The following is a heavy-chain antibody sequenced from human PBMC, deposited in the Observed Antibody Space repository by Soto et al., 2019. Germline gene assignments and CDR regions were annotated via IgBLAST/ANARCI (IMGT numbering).Heavy chain of an antibody. Sequence: GESLKISCKASGYTLTTCWISWVRQMPGKGLEWMGNIDPTDSYTNYSPSFQGHVTISVDKSINTAYLQWSSLKASDTAMYYCARQDVWGQGTTVTVSS. CDR3: ARQDV. J-gene: IGHJ6*02. CDR1: GYTLTTCW. CDR2: IDPTDSYT. V-gene: IGHV5-10-1*01.